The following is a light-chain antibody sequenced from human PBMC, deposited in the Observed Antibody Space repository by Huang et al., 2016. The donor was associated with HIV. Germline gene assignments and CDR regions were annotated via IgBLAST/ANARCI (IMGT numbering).Light chain of an antibody. Sequence: IVMTQSPESLSVSLGERATINCKSSQSVLYKSDTRNYVAWYQEKPGQSPKVLIYWASTRQSGEPDRFRDSESGTNFTLTLDSVQAKSVAIYDGQQWCCTPTFGLGTELEI. CDR2: WAS. J-gene: IGKJ2*01. CDR1: QSVLYKSDTRNY. CDR3: QQWCCTPT. V-gene: IGKV4-1*01.